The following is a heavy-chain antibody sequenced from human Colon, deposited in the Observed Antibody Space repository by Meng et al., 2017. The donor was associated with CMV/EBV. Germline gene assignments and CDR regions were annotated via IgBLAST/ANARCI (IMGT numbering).Heavy chain of an antibody. D-gene: IGHD2-21*01. CDR1: GVSITSSDYY. CDR3: ARGIRPITSSGVPQNDPRDF. J-gene: IGHJ4*02. CDR2: ISASGAT. Sequence: SETLSLTCTVSGVSITSSDYYWVWVRQPPGKGLEWIGSISASGATYKNPSFKSRVTISVDTSKNQFSLNLRSVTAADTAIFYCARGIRPITSSGVPQNDPRDFWGQGMSVTVSS. V-gene: IGHV4-39*07.